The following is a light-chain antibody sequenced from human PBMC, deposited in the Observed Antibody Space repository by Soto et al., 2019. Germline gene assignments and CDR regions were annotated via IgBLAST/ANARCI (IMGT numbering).Light chain of an antibody. CDR1: QSVSNY. J-gene: IGKJ3*01. CDR3: QQRAKWPPFT. V-gene: IGKV3-11*01. CDR2: DAS. Sequence: EIVLTQSPATLSLSPGERATLSCRASQSVSNYLAWYQQQPGQAPRLLIYDASNRASGIPARFSGSGSGTDFTHTISSLEPEDFAVYFCQQRAKWPPFTFGPGTKVGIK.